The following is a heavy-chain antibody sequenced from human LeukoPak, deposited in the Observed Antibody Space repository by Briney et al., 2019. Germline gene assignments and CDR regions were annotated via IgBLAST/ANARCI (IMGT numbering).Heavy chain of an antibody. CDR2: IDPSDSYT. Sequence: GESLKISFKGSGYSFTSYWISWVRQMPGKGLEWMGRIDPSDSYTNYSPSFQGHVTISADKSISTAYLQWSSLKASDTAMYYCARNPLEYSSSWYRDYWGQGTLVTVSS. CDR3: ARNPLEYSSSWYRDY. CDR1: GYSFTSYW. J-gene: IGHJ4*02. D-gene: IGHD6-13*01. V-gene: IGHV5-10-1*01.